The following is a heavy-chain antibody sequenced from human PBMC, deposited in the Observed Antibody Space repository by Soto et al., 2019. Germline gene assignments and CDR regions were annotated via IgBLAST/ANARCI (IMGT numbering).Heavy chain of an antibody. CDR1: GFTFDDYA. Sequence: EAQLVESGGGLVQPGRSLRLSCVASGFTFDDYAIHWVRQAPGKGLEWVSGISWNGAATGYADSVKGRFTISRDNAKNSLYLQMSSLRTEDMDIYYCANLPLYGSGFDCWGQGTLVTVSS. V-gene: IGHV3-9*03. D-gene: IGHD3-10*01. CDR3: ANLPLYGSGFDC. CDR2: ISWNGAAT. J-gene: IGHJ4*02.